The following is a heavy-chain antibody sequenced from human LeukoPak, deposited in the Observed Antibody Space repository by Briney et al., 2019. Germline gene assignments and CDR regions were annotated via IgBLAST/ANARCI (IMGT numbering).Heavy chain of an antibody. CDR1: GGSISSYY. CDR3: ARDGGPAYCGGDCYSPDLDY. J-gene: IGHJ4*02. Sequence: SETLSLTCTVSGGSISSYYWGWIRQPPGKGLEWIGSIYHSGSTYYNPSLKSRVTISVDTSKNQFSLKLSSVTAADTAVYYCARDGGPAYCGGDCYSPDLDYWGQGTLVTVSS. D-gene: IGHD2-21*02. V-gene: IGHV4-38-2*02. CDR2: IYHSGST.